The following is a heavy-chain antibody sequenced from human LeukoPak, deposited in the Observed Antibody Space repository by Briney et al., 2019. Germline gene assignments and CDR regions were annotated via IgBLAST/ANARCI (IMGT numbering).Heavy chain of an antibody. CDR2: IYYSGST. CDR1: HGSIMTTHW. V-gene: IGHV4-39*01. CDR3: ARHWGTFDY. J-gene: IGHJ4*02. Sequence: PSETLSLTCTVSHGSIMTTHWWSWVRQPPGKGLEWIGSIYYSGSTYYNPSLKSRVTISVDTSKNQFSLKLRSVTAADTAVYYCARHWGTFDYWGQGTLVTVSS. D-gene: IGHD7-27*01.